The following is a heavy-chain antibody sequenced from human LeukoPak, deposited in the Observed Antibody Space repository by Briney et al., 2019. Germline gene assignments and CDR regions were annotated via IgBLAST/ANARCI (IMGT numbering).Heavy chain of an antibody. CDR3: ARVPLHDSNKYYYPH. CDR2: INPNSGGT. V-gene: IGHV1-2*04. J-gene: IGHJ1*01. CDR1: GYTFTGYY. Sequence: ASVKVSCKASGYTFTGYYMHWVRQAPGQGLEWMGWINPNSGGTNYAQKFQGWVTMTRDTSISTAYMELSRLRSGDTAVYYCARVPLHDSNKYYYPHWGQGTVVTVSS. D-gene: IGHD3-10*01.